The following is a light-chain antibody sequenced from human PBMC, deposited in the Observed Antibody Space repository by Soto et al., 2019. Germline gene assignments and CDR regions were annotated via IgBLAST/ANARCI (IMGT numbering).Light chain of an antibody. CDR2: DVS. J-gene: IGLJ1*01. CDR1: SSDVGGYNY. CDR3: SSYTSSSTFYV. Sequence: HSVLTQPASVSGSPGQSITISCTGTSSDVGGYNYVSWYQQHPGKAPKLMIYDVSNRPSGVSNRFSGSKSGNTASLTISGLQAEDEADYCSSYTSSSTFYVFGTGTKVTVL. V-gene: IGLV2-14*01.